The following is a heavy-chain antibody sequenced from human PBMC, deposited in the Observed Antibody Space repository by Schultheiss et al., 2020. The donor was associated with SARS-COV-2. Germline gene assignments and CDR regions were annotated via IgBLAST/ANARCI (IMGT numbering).Heavy chain of an antibody. CDR2: IYYSGST. V-gene: IGHV4-59*05. CDR3: ARDDVDIVATTYFDY. Sequence: SETLSLTCTVYGGSISSYYWSWIRQPAGKGLEWIGRIYYSGSTYYNPSLKSRVTISVDTSKNQFSLKLSSVTAADTAVYYCARDDVDIVATTYFDYWGQGTLVTVSS. D-gene: IGHD5-12*01. J-gene: IGHJ4*02. CDR1: GGSISSYY.